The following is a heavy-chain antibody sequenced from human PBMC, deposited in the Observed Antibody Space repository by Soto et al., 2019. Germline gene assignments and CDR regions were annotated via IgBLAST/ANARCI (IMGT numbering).Heavy chain of an antibody. Sequence: QVQLQESGPGLVKPSGTLSLTCDVSGGSISSDNWWSWARQPPGKGLEWIGEIHHSGSTNHNPSLQSRVTTSLDKSKKQFSLKLTSVTAADTAMYYCARGYHFDIWSQGTMVTVSS. CDR2: IHHSGST. D-gene: IGHD2-2*01. CDR1: GGSISSDNW. V-gene: IGHV4-4*02. J-gene: IGHJ3*02. CDR3: ARGYHFDI.